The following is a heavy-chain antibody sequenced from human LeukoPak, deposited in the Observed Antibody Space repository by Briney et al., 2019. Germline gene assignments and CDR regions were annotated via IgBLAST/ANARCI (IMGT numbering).Heavy chain of an antibody. Sequence: GGSLRLSCAASGFTFSSYAISWVRQAPGKGLEWVSAISGSGGSTYYADSVKGRFTISRDNSKNTLYLQMNSLRAEDTAVYYRAKDQFVVVPAAIPEDYYYYYYMDVWGKGTTVTVSS. J-gene: IGHJ6*03. CDR3: AKDQFVVVPAAIPEDYYYYYYMDV. D-gene: IGHD2-2*02. V-gene: IGHV3-23*01. CDR2: ISGSGGST. CDR1: GFTFSSYA.